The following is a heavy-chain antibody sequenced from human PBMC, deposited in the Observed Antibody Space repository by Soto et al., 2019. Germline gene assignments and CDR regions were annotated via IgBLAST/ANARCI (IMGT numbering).Heavy chain of an antibody. Sequence: GASVQVSCKASGGTFRRYTISWVRQAPGQGLEWMGGIIPLFGTANYVQKFQGRVTLTADESTSTAYMELSSLRSEDTDVYYCASRSPGGSFNRDYYYVMDVWGQGTTVTFSS. D-gene: IGHD1-26*01. CDR3: ASRSPGGSFNRDYYYVMDV. J-gene: IGHJ6*02. CDR1: GGTFRRYT. V-gene: IGHV1-69*13. CDR2: IIPLFGTA.